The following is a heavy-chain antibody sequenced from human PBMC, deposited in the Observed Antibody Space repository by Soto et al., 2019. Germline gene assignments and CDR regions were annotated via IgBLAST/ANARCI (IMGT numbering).Heavy chain of an antibody. J-gene: IGHJ6*02. Sequence: PGRSLRLSCAASGFTFSSYGMHWVRQAPGKGLEWVAVIWYDGSNKYYADSVKGRFTISRDNSKNTLYLQMNSLRAEDTAVYYCARDQGLGGGYVGGEDGMDVWGQGNTVTVS. CDR2: IWYDGSNK. D-gene: IGHD3-16*01. CDR3: ARDQGLGGGYVGGEDGMDV. CDR1: GFTFSSYG. V-gene: IGHV3-33*01.